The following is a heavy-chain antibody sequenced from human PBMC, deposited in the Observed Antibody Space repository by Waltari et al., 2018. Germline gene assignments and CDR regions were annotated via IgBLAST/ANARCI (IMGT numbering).Heavy chain of an antibody. J-gene: IGHJ2*01. CDR1: GYTFTSYG. V-gene: IGHV1-18*01. CDR2: ISAYNGNT. CDR3: ARDLSHDYIWGSYRPYWYFDL. Sequence: QVQLVQSGAEVKKPGASVKVSCKASGYTFTSYGISWVRQAPGQGLEWMGWISAYNGNTNYAQKLQGRVTMTTDTSTSTAYMELRSLRSDDTAVYYCARDLSHDYIWGSYRPYWYFDLWCRGTLVTVSS. D-gene: IGHD3-16*02.